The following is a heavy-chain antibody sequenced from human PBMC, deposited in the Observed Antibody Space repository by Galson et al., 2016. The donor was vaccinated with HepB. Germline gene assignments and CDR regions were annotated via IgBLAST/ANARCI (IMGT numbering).Heavy chain of an antibody. V-gene: IGHV6-1*01. CDR3: ARGTRAFFDY. CDR1: GDSVSSNSAA. CDR2: TYYRSKWFN. J-gene: IGHJ4*02. Sequence: CAISGDSVSSNSAAWNWIRQSPSRGLEWLGRTYYRSKWFNNDAVSVKSRITINPDTSKNQFSLHLNSVTPEDTAVYYCARGTRAFFDYWGQGTLVTVSS. D-gene: IGHD1-1*01.